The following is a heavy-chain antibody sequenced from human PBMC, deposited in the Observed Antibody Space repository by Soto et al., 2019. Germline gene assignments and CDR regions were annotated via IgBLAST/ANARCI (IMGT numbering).Heavy chain of an antibody. CDR2: IYYSGST. J-gene: IGHJ5*02. V-gene: IGHV4-31*03. CDR1: GGSISSGGYY. Sequence: QVQLQESGPGLVKPSQTLSLTCTVSGGSISSGGYYWSWIRQHPGKGLEWIGYIYYSGSTYYNPSLKSRVTISVDTSKNQFSLKLSSVTAADTAVYYCASDRITTTIFGVVGWFDPWGQGTLVTVYS. CDR3: ASDRITTTIFGVVGWFDP. D-gene: IGHD3-3*01.